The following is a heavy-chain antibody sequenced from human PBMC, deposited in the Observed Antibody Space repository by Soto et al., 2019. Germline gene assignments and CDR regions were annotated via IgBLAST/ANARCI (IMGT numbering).Heavy chain of an antibody. Sequence: VASLKISSKDYGYSFTNNWIAWVRQMPGKGLEWMGSIYPGDSDTRYSPSFEGQVIISADVAIDTAYLQWSSLKASATAMYSCPSVAVYCTNCVCHFVYWGQGALVTISS. CDR2: IYPGDSDT. V-gene: IGHV5-51*01. CDR3: PSVAVYCTNCVCHFVY. D-gene: IGHD2-8*01. CDR1: GYSFTNNW. J-gene: IGHJ4*02.